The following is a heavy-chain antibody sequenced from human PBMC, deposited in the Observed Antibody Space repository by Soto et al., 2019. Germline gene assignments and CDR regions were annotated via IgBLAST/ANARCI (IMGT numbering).Heavy chain of an antibody. J-gene: IGHJ3*01. D-gene: IGHD3-3*01. CDR3: AKSDRGVFGVVMSPALDPLDV. V-gene: IGHV3-30*18. Sequence: QVQLVESGGGVVQPGRSLTLSCVVSGVTFRTYGIHWVRQAPGKGLEWVAVISYDGDYTSYAGSVKGRFTISRDNSKNTIYLQLTSLGADDTALYYCAKSDRGVFGVVMSPALDPLDVWGQGTMVAVSS. CDR1: GVTFRTYG. CDR2: ISYDGDYT.